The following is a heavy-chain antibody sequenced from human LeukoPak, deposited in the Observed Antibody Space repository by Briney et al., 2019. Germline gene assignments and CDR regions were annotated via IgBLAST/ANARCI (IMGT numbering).Heavy chain of an antibody. D-gene: IGHD4-23*01. CDR2: FNLGGGT. CDR3: ARSTVVTRVRFDY. CDR1: GGSFSGYY. J-gene: IGHJ4*02. Sequence: SETLSLTCAVYGGSFSGYYWSWIRQPPGRGLEWIGEFNLGGGTNYNPSLKSRLTISVDASKSQVSLKLSSVTAADTAVYYCARSTVVTRVRFDYWGQGTLVTVSS. V-gene: IGHV4-34*01.